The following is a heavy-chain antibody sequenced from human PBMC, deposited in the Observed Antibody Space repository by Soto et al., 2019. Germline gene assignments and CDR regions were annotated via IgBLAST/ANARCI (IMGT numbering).Heavy chain of an antibody. CDR2: INPNSGDT. Sequence: QVQLVQSGAEVKKPGASVKVSCKTSGYTFTGYYMHWVRQAPGQGLEWMGWINPNSGDTNYAQKFQGWVTMTRDTSISTAYMELSRLTSDDTAVYYCARQQSGLDNWGQGTLVTVSS. CDR1: GYTFTGYY. CDR3: ARQQSGLDN. J-gene: IGHJ4*02. D-gene: IGHD6-13*01. V-gene: IGHV1-2*04.